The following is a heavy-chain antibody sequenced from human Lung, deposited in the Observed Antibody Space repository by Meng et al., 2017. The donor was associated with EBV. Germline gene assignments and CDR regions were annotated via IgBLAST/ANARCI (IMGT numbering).Heavy chain of an antibody. CDR1: GDSISSDIW. V-gene: IGHV4-4*02. Sequence: QGPLQEPGPGLVKPSGSLSRTSTVSGDSISSDIWWSWVRQPPGKGLEWIGEVYHRGDTNYNPSLRSRVVISVDRSKNQFSLNLSSVTAADTAVYYCGRDQGRQLINHWGQGTLVTVSS. D-gene: IGHD1-1*01. CDR3: GRDQGRQLINH. CDR2: VYHRGDT. J-gene: IGHJ4*02.